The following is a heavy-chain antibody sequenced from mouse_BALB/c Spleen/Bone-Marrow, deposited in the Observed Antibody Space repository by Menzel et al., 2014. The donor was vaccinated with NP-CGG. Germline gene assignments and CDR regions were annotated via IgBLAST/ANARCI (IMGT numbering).Heavy chain of an antibody. D-gene: IGHD1-1*01. CDR2: IDPANGNT. CDR3: ARYYYGSSLFDY. V-gene: IGHV14-3*02. Sequence: DVKLQESGAELVKPGASVKLSCTASGFNIKDTYMHWVKQRPEQGLEWIGRIDPANGNTKYDPKLQGKATITADTSSNTAYLQLSSLTSEDTAVYYCARYYYGSSLFDYWGQGTTLTVSS. CDR1: GFNIKDTY. J-gene: IGHJ2*01.